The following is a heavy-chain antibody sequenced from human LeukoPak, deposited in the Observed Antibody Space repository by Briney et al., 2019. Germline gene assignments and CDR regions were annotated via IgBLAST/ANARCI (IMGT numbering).Heavy chain of an antibody. V-gene: IGHV3-20*04. D-gene: IGHD5-12*01. CDR1: GFIFDDFG. CDR3: AKDKSVASQIYYYYGMDV. CDR2: INWRGLNT. J-gene: IGHJ6*02. Sequence: GGSLRLSCAASGFIFDDFGLSWVRQAPGRGVEGVSAINWRGLNTAYTDSVKGRFSISRDNSKNTLYLQMNSLRAEDTAVSYCAKDKSVASQIYYYYGMDVWGQGPTVTVSS.